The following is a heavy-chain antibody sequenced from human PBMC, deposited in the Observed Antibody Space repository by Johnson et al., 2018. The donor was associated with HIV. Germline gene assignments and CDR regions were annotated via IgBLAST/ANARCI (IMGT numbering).Heavy chain of an antibody. V-gene: IGHV3-9*01. CDR3: AKDQYGGTRRWYVWDAFDI. D-gene: IGHD5-24*01. CDR1: GFTFDDYA. J-gene: IGHJ3*02. CDR2: ISWNSGST. Sequence: VQLVESGGGVVQPGRSLRLSCAASGFTFDDYAMHWVRQAPGKGLEWVSGISWNSGSTGYADSVKGRFTISRDNAKNSLYLEMNSLRTEDTALYYCAKDQYGGTRRWYVWDAFDIWGQGTMVTVSS.